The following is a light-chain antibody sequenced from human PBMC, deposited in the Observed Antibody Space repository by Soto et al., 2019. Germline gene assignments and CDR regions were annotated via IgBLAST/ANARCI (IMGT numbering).Light chain of an antibody. J-gene: IGKJ1*01. Sequence: EVILKMSPSTLSLSPGESAPLSCRASQSVRSYLAWYQQKPGQAPRLLIYGASNRATGIPARFSGSGSGTDFTLTISSLEPEDFAVYYCQQRSNWPRWTFGQGTKVDI. CDR1: QSVRSY. CDR3: QQRSNWPRWT. V-gene: IGKV3-11*01. CDR2: GAS.